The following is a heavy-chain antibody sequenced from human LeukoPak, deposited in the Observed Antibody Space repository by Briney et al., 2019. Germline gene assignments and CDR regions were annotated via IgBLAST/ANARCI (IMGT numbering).Heavy chain of an antibody. CDR1: GFTFDGYA. J-gene: IGHJ6*03. CDR3: AKETTVTTRSYYYYMDV. Sequence: GRSLRLSCAAPGFTFDGYAMHWVRQAPGKGLEWVSGISWNSGSIGYADSVEGRFTISRDNAKNSLYLQMNSLRAEDTALYYCAKETTVTTRSYYYYMDVWGKGTTVTVSS. D-gene: IGHD4-11*01. V-gene: IGHV3-9*01. CDR2: ISWNSGSI.